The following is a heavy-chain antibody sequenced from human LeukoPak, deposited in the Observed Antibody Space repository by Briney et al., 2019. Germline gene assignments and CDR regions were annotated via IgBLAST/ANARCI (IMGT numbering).Heavy chain of an antibody. Sequence: PGGSLRLSCAASGFTFSSYSMNWVRQAPGKGLEWVSSISSSSSYIYYADSVKGRFTISRDNAKNSLYLQMNSLRADDTAVYYCARVQAVGSHYFDYWGQGTLVTVSS. D-gene: IGHD6-13*01. CDR3: ARVQAVGSHYFDY. V-gene: IGHV3-21*01. CDR1: GFTFSSYS. J-gene: IGHJ4*02. CDR2: ISSSSSYI.